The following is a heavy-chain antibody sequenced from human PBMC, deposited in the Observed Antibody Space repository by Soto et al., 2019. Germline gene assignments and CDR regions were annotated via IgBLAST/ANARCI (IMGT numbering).Heavy chain of an antibody. Sequence: QVQLVQSGAEVKKPGSSVKVSCKASGGTFSSYTISWVRQAPGQGLEWMGRIIHSLGIANYAQKFQGRVRITADKATSTAYRELSSLRSEDTAVYYCASDEGTVTTYYWGQGTLVTVSS. CDR1: GGTFSSYT. CDR2: IIHSLGIA. J-gene: IGHJ4*02. V-gene: IGHV1-69*02. D-gene: IGHD4-17*01. CDR3: ASDEGTVTTYY.